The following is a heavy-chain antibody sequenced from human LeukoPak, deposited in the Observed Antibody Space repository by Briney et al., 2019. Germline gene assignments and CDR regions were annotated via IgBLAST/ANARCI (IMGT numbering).Heavy chain of an antibody. V-gene: IGHV3-66*02. CDR2: FYSGAST. D-gene: IGHD2-15*01. CDR1: GFIVSSNY. J-gene: IGHJ4*02. Sequence: QTGGSLRLSCAASGFIVSSNYMSWVRQAPGRGLEWVSVFYSGASTYYADSVKGRFTISRDNSKNTLYLQMNSLRTEDTAVYYCARQDCSGGSCYLDYWGQGTLVTVSS. CDR3: ARQDCSGGSCYLDY.